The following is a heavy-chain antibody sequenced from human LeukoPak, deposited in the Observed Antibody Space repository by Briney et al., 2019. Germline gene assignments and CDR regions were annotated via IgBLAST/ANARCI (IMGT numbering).Heavy chain of an antibody. Sequence: GGSLRLSCAASGFTFSSYAMSWVRQAPGKGLEWVSAISTSCDGRYYADAVKGRFTTSRDNSRKTLYLAMNNLRAEDTALYYCAKLVAMSTATTGNAFDIWGQGTVVAVSS. CDR1: GFTFSSYA. CDR2: ISTSCDGR. CDR3: AKLVAMSTATTGNAFDI. J-gene: IGHJ3*02. D-gene: IGHD4-17*01. V-gene: IGHV3-23*01.